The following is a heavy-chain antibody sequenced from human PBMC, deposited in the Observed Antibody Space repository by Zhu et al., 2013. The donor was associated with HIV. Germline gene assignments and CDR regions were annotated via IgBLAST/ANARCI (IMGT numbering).Heavy chain of an antibody. V-gene: IGHV1-8*01. J-gene: IGHJ4*03. CDR1: GYTFTNHD. CDR3: ARSDGSTYPSFDY. D-gene: IGHD2-2*01. CDR2: MNPKSGNT. Sequence: QVQLVQSGAEVKKPGASVKVSCKASGYTFTNHDINWVRQATGQGLEWMGWMNPKSGNTGYSQKFQGRVTLTRDTSINTAYMELSSLSFEDTAVYYCARSDGSTYPSFDYWAGNLVTVSS.